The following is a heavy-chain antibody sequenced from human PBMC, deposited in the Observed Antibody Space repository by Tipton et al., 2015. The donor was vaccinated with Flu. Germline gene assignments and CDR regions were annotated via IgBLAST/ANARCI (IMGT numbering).Heavy chain of an antibody. D-gene: IGHD6-19*01. V-gene: IGHV3-23*01. CDR1: GFSFSSYE. Sequence: SLRLSCAASGFSFSSYEMNWVRQAPGKRLEWISAISGGGGGTYYADSVKGRFTISRDNSRNTLYLRMNSLRADDTAMYYCAKVIPEKVAGLDYWGQGTLVTVSS. CDR2: ISGGGGGT. CDR3: AKVIPEKVAGLDY. J-gene: IGHJ4*02.